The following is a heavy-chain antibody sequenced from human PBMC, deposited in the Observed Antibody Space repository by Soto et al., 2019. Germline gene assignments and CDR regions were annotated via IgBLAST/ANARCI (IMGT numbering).Heavy chain of an antibody. Sequence: ASVKVSCKASGYTFTSYGISWLRQSPGQGLEWMGWISAYNGNTNYAQKLQGRVTMTTDTSTSTAYMELRSLRSDDTAVYYCAREGAAAGKGWFDPWGQGTLVTGLL. CDR2: ISAYNGNT. J-gene: IGHJ5*02. D-gene: IGHD6-13*01. CDR1: GYTFTSYG. V-gene: IGHV1-18*04. CDR3: AREGAAAGKGWFDP.